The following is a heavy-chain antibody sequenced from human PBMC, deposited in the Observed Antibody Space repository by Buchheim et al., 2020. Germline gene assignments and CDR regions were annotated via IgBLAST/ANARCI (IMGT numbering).Heavy chain of an antibody. CDR2: IWYDGSNK. Sequence: QVQLVESGGGVVQPGRSLRLSCAASGFTFSSYGMHWVRQAPGKGLEWVAVIWYDGSNKYYADSVKGRFTISRDNSKNTLYLQMISLRAEDTAVYYGARDHDMRGDPQNSYFDLWGRGTL. CDR3: ARDHDMRGDPQNSYFDL. J-gene: IGHJ2*01. V-gene: IGHV3-33*01. D-gene: IGHD3-10*01. CDR1: GFTFSSYG.